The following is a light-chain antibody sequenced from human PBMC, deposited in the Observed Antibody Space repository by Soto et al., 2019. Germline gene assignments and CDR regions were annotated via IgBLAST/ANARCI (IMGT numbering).Light chain of an antibody. V-gene: IGKV3-20*01. CDR3: QQYGSSLFT. J-gene: IGKJ2*01. CDR1: QSVTSSY. CDR2: GAS. Sequence: ETVLTQSPGTLSLSPGETGTLSCRASQSVTSSYLAWYQQKPDQAPRLLIYGASNRATGIPDRFSGSGSGTDFTLTISRLEPEDFAVYYWQQYGSSLFTLGQGTKVDIX.